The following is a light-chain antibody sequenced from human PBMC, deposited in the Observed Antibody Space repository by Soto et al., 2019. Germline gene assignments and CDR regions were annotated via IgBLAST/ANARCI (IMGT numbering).Light chain of an antibody. V-gene: IGLV1-40*01. CDR1: SSNIGAGYE. CDR3: QSYDSSLSGYV. CDR2: ENN. Sequence: QSVLTQPPSVSEAPGQRVTISCTGSSSNIGAGYEAHWYQQVPGTAPKLLIYENNNRPSXXPXRXSGSKSGTSASLAITGLQAEDEAEYYCQSYDSSLSGYVFGTGTKLTVL. J-gene: IGLJ1*01.